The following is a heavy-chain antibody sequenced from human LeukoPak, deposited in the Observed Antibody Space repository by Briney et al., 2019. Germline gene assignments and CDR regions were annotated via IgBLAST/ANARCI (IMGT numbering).Heavy chain of an antibody. D-gene: IGHD6-13*01. Sequence: SETLSLTCTVSGGSISSYYWSWIRQPPGEGLEWIGYIYYSGSTNYNPSLKSRVTISVDTSKNQFSLKLSSLTAADTAVYYCARHRYSVAYYFDYWGQGTLVSVSS. V-gene: IGHV4-59*08. J-gene: IGHJ4*02. CDR1: GGSISSYY. CDR3: ARHRYSVAYYFDY. CDR2: IYYSGST.